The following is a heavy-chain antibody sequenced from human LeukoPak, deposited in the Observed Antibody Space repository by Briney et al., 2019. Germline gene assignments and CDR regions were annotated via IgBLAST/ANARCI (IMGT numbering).Heavy chain of an antibody. Sequence: SHTLSLTCTVSGGSISSGGYYWSWNRHHPGKGLEWIGYIYYSGSTYYNPSLKSRVTISVDTSKNQFSLKLSSVTAADTAVYYCARGLRDYGADYWGQGTLVTVSS. CDR3: ARGLRDYGADY. D-gene: IGHD4-17*01. J-gene: IGHJ4*02. CDR2: IYYSGST. CDR1: GGSISSGGYY. V-gene: IGHV4-31*03.